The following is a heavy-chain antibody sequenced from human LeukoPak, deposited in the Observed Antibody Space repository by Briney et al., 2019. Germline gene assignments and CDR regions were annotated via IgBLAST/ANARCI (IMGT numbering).Heavy chain of an antibody. CDR2: RHYRGTT. J-gene: IGHJ4*02. CDR1: GASISSYY. CDR3: ARTPAVGATGLDY. Sequence: PSETLSLTCTVSGASISSYYWSWIRQPPGKGLEWIASRHYRGTTNYNPSLKSRVTISVDTSKNQFSLKLSSVTAADTAVYYCARTPAVGATGLDYWGQGTLVTVSS. D-gene: IGHD1-26*01. V-gene: IGHV4-59*04.